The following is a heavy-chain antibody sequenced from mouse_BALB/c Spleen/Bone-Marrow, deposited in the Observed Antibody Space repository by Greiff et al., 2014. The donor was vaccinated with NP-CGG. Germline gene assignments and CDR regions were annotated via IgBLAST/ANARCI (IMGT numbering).Heavy chain of an antibody. CDR3: TNYGYD. J-gene: IGHJ2*01. CDR2: INPSNGRT. V-gene: IGHV1S16*01. Sequence: QVQLQQPGAELVKPGASVKLSCKASGYTFTSFWMHWVELRPGQGFEWIGEINPSNGRTNYNEKFKRKATLTVDKSSSTAYMQLSSLTSEDSAVYYCTNYGYDWGRGTTLTVSS. D-gene: IGHD1-2*01. CDR1: GYTFTSFW.